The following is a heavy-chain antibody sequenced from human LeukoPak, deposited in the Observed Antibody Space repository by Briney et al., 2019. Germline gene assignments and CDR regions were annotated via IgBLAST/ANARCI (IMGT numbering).Heavy chain of an antibody. CDR2: ITGNGDST. V-gene: IGHV3-23*01. Sequence: GGSLRLSCAASGFTFSSYSMNWVRQAPGKGLEWVSTITGNGDSTYYADSVKGRFTISRDSSRNTLYLQVNSLRADDTAVYYCEKDLTAMTNFDSWGQGTLVAVSS. D-gene: IGHD5-18*01. CDR1: GFTFSSYS. CDR3: EKDLTAMTNFDS. J-gene: IGHJ4*02.